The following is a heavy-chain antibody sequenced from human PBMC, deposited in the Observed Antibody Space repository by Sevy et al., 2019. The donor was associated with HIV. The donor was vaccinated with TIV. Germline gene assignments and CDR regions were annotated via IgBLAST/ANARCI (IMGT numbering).Heavy chain of an antibody. CDR3: ASHDWGREDF. V-gene: IGHV4-38-2*01. J-gene: IGHJ4*02. Sequence: SETLSLTCVVSGYSISSYYWWDWFRRPPGKGLEWMWAIHYPGSTQYTPSLTSRVTVSADTSKNQFSLRLSSMTAADTAVYYCASHDWGREDFWGQGTLVTVSS. D-gene: IGHD7-27*01. CDR2: IHYPGST. CDR1: GYSISSYYW.